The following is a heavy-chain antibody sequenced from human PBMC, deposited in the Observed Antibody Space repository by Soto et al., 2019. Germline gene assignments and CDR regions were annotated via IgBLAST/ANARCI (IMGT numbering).Heavy chain of an antibody. CDR3: AAISITMVRGVIHRTLGGMDV. CDR1: GGTFSSYA. J-gene: IGHJ6*02. D-gene: IGHD3-10*01. V-gene: IGHV1-69*13. CDR2: IIPTFGTA. Sequence: SVKVSCKASGGTFSSYAISWVRQAPGQGLEWMGGIIPTFGTANYAQKFQGRVTITADESTSTAYMELSSLRSEDTAVYYCAAISITMVRGVIHRTLGGMDVWGQGTTVTVSS.